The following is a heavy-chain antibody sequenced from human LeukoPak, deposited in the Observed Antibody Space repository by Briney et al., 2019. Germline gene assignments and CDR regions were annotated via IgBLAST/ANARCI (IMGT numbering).Heavy chain of an antibody. CDR3: ARASCSNYGSWFDP. D-gene: IGHD4-11*01. V-gene: IGHV4-30-2*01. CDR2: IYHSGST. Sequence: PSQTLSLTCAVSGGSISSGGYSWRWIRQPPGTGLEWIGYIYHSGSTYYNPSLKSRVTISVDRSKNQFSLKLSSVTAADTAVYYCARASCSNYGSWFDPWGQGTLVTVSS. J-gene: IGHJ5*02. CDR1: GGSISSGGYS.